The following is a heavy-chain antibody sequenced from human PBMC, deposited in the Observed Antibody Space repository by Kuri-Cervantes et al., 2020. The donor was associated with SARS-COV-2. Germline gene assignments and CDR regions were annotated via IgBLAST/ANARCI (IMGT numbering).Heavy chain of an antibody. V-gene: IGHV4-59*01. Sequence: GSRRLSCTVSGGSISSYYWSWIRQPPGKGLEWIGYTYYSGSTNYNPSLKSRVTISVDTSKNQFSLKLSSVTAADTAVYYCARGHLANWNNWFDPWGQGTLVTVSS. D-gene: IGHD1-20*01. CDR3: ARGHLANWNNWFDP. CDR2: TYYSGST. CDR1: GGSISSYY. J-gene: IGHJ5*02.